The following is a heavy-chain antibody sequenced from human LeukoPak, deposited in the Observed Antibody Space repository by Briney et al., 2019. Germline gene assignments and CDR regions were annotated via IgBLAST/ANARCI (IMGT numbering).Heavy chain of an antibody. D-gene: IGHD6-19*01. Sequence: QAGGSLRLSCAASGFTFSSYSMNWVRQAPGKGLEWVSYISSSSSTIYYADSVKGRFTISRDNAKNSLYLQMNSLRAEDTAVCYCARASTGYSSGWYPNWFDPWGQGTLVTVSS. J-gene: IGHJ5*02. CDR1: GFTFSSYS. V-gene: IGHV3-48*01. CDR2: ISSSSSTI. CDR3: ARASTGYSSGWYPNWFDP.